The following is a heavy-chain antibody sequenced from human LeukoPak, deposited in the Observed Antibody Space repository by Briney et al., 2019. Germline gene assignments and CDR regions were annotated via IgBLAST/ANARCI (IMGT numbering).Heavy chain of an antibody. CDR3: AKDTDIVVVPAAMGSYFDY. CDR2: ISGSGGST. J-gene: IGHJ4*02. Sequence: PGGSLRLSCAASGFTFSSYAMSWVRQAPGKGLEWVSAISGSGGSTYYADSVKGRFTISRDSSKNTLYLQMNSLRAEDTAVYYCAKDTDIVVVPAAMGSYFDYWGQGTLVTVSS. CDR1: GFTFSSYA. D-gene: IGHD2-2*01. V-gene: IGHV3-23*01.